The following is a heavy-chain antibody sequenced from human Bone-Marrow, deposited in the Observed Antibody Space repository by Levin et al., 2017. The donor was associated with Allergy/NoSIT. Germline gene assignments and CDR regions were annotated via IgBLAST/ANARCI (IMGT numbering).Heavy chain of an antibody. V-gene: IGHV3-23*01. CDR3: AKVADDYRPGGLYYMDV. Sequence: GESLKISCEVSGFNFGAYAMNWVRQVPGKGLEWVSGVSIGHASYYSDSVKGRFITSRNNVKNTVFLQMDSLRVEDTAVYYCAKVADDYRPGGLYYMDVWGKGTSVTVSS. CDR1: GFNFGAYA. J-gene: IGHJ6*03. D-gene: IGHD4/OR15-4a*01. CDR2: VSIGHAS.